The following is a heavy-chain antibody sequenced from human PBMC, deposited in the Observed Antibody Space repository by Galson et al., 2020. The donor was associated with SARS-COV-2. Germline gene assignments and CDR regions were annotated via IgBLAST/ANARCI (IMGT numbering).Heavy chain of an antibody. J-gene: IGHJ4*02. V-gene: IGHV4-39*01. Sequence: SETLSLTCTVSGGSVRDLNYYWSWLRQTTGKGLEWIGPMYYSGPTYYRTSLKRLLTISIDTFHNQFCLTLTSVTAADTALYSCARHPNQRIAGRPWFFDYWGQGLLVTVSS. CDR2: MYYSGPT. D-gene: IGHD6-6*01. CDR1: GGSVRDLNYY. CDR3: ARHPNQRIAGRPWFFDY.